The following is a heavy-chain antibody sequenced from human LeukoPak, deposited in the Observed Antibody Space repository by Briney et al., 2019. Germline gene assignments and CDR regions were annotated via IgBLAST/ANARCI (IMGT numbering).Heavy chain of an antibody. Sequence: PGGSLRLSCVASGFTFSNAWMNWVRQAPGKGLEWVARIKSRTDGGTTDYAAPVKGRFTISRDDSKNTLYLEMNSLKTEDTGVFYCATRINRDGYNWAYDHWGQGTLVTVSS. CDR2: IKSRTDGGTT. J-gene: IGHJ4*02. D-gene: IGHD5-24*01. V-gene: IGHV3-15*01. CDR1: GFTFSNAW. CDR3: ATRINRDGYNWAYDH.